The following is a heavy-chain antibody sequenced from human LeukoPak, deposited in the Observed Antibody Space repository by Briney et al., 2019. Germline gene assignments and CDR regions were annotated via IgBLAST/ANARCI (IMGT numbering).Heavy chain of an antibody. V-gene: IGHV3-9*01. Sequence: PGGSLRLSCAASGFTFDDYAMHWVRQAPGKGLEWVSGISWNSGSIGYADSVKGRFTISRDNAKNSLYLQMNSLRAEDTALYYCAKDICIAGACYYYGMDVWGQGTTVTVSS. CDR3: AKDICIAGACYYYGMDV. J-gene: IGHJ6*02. D-gene: IGHD1-14*01. CDR1: GFTFDDYA. CDR2: ISWNSGSI.